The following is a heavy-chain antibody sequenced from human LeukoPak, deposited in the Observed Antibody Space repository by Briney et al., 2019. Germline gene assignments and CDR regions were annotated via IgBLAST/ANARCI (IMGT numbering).Heavy chain of an antibody. CDR1: GFTFSSYS. CDR3: ARDPWGGATGNY. D-gene: IGHD1-26*01. Sequence: GGSLRLSCAASGFTFSSYSMNWVRQAPGKGLEWVSYISSSSSTIYYAGSVKGRFTISRDNAKNPLYLQMNSLRAEDTAVYYCARDPWGGATGNYWGQGTLVTVSS. CDR2: ISSSSSTI. J-gene: IGHJ4*02. V-gene: IGHV3-48*01.